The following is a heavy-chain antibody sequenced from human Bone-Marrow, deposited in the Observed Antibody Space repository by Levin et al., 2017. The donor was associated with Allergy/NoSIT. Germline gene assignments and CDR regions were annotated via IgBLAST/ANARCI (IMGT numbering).Heavy chain of an antibody. CDR1: GFSFSNAW. J-gene: IGHJ4*02. Sequence: GGSLRLSCAASGFSFSNAWLSWVRQAPGKGLEWVARIKTVNEGETTDYAAPVKGRFTISRDDSKTTLYLQMHSLQTEDTAVYYCTTACDFSGWDGAFDHWGQGTLVTVSS. CDR2: IKTVNEGETT. CDR3: TTACDFSGWDGAFDH. D-gene: IGHD6-19*01. V-gene: IGHV3-15*01.